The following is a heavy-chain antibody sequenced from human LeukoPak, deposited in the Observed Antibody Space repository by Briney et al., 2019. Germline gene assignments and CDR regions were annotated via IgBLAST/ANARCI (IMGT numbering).Heavy chain of an antibody. CDR1: GFTFSTSW. J-gene: IGHJ3*02. D-gene: IGHD1-26*01. Sequence: PGGSLRLSCAASGFTFSTSWMSWVRQVPGKGLEWVANIKKDGSESYYVDSVKGRFTISRDNAKNSLYLQMNSLRAEDTAMYYCARAGSSGSYLGYAFDIWGQGTMVTVSS. CDR2: IKKDGSES. CDR3: ARAGSSGSYLGYAFDI. V-gene: IGHV3-7*03.